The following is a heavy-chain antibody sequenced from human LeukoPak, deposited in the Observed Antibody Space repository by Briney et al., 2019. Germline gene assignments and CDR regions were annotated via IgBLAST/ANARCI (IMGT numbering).Heavy chain of an antibody. Sequence: GGSLRLSCAASGFTVSSKYMSWVRQAPGKGLEWVSVIYSGGSTYYADSMKGRFTISRDNSKNTLYLQMNSLRAEDTAVYYCARVGTGYDYDYYGMDVWGQGTTVTVSS. CDR3: ARVGTGYDYDYYGMDV. V-gene: IGHV3-66*02. CDR2: IYSGGST. CDR1: GFTVSSKY. J-gene: IGHJ6*02. D-gene: IGHD5-12*01.